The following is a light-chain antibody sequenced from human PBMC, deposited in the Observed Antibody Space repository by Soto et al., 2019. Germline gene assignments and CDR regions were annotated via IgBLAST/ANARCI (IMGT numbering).Light chain of an antibody. Sequence: EIVMTQSPATLSVSPGERATLSCRASQSVSSNLAWYQQKPGQAPRLLIYGASTRATGIPARSSGSGSGTEFTLTISSLQSEDFAVYYCQQYNNWPQLTFGGGTKVDIK. V-gene: IGKV3-15*01. CDR1: QSVSSN. CDR2: GAS. CDR3: QQYNNWPQLT. J-gene: IGKJ4*01.